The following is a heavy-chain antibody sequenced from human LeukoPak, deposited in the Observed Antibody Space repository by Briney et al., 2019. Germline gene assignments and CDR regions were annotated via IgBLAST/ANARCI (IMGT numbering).Heavy chain of an antibody. CDR1: GFSVSTNY. CDR2: IFTGGTT. Sequence: PGGSLRLSCAASGFSVSTNYMSWVRQAPGKGLEWVSAIFTGGTTYYSDSVRGRFTISRDNSKNTLYLQMNSLRAEDTAVYYCARLSNYDLFFHYWGPGTLVTVSS. V-gene: IGHV3-53*01. D-gene: IGHD3-9*01. J-gene: IGHJ4*02. CDR3: ARLSNYDLFFHY.